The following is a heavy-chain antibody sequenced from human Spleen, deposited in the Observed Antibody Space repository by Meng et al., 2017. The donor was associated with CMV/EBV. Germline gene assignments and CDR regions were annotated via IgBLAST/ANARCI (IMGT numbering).Heavy chain of an antibody. J-gene: IGHJ4*02. D-gene: IGHD4/OR15-4a*01. V-gene: IGHV3-53*01. CDR2: IYSGGST. CDR3: ARDPTEMVVTNLFDY. CDR1: GFTVSSNY. Sequence: GGSLRLSCSASGFTVSSNYMSWVRQAPGKGLEWVSVIYSGGSTYYADSVKGRFTISRDNSKNTLYLQMNSLRAEDTAVYYCARDPTEMVVTNLFDYWGQGTLVTVSS.